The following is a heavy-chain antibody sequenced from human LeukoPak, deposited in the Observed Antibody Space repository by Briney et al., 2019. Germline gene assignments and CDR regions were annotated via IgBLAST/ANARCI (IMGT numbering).Heavy chain of an antibody. CDR3: AREDYDYVWGSYRYRPRYYYYMDV. CDR2: ISSSSSYI. V-gene: IGHV3-21*01. Sequence: PGGSLRLSCAASGFTFSTYSMNWVRQAPGKGREGVSSISSSSSYIYYADSVKGRFTISRDNARNSLYLQMNSLRAEDTAVYYCAREDYDYVWGSYRYRPRYYYYMDVWGKGTTVTISS. J-gene: IGHJ6*03. D-gene: IGHD3-16*02. CDR1: GFTFSTYS.